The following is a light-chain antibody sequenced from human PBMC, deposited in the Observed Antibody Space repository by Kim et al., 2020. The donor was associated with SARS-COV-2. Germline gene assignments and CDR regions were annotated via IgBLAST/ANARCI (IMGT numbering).Light chain of an antibody. V-gene: IGKV3-20*01. Sequence: SPGKRAPLSARPGQVVASNSLAWYQQRPGQAPRLLIYGTSIRASGTPDRFSGIGSGTDFPLSISRLEPEDFAVYYCQHDGSGSWTFGQGTKVDIK. CDR2: GTS. CDR3: QHDGSGSWT. J-gene: IGKJ1*01. CDR1: QVVASNS.